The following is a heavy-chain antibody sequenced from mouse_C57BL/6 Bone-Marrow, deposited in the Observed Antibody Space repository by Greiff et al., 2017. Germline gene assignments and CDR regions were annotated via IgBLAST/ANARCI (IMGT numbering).Heavy chain of an antibody. D-gene: IGHD1-1*01. CDR2: IDPENGDT. CDR3: TTNYYGSSYLYYAMDY. CDR1: GFNIKDDY. J-gene: IGHJ4*01. Sequence: EVQLQESGAELVRPGASVKLSCTASGFNIKDDYMHWVKQRPEQGLEWIGWIDPENGDTEYASKFQGKATITADTSSNTAYLQRSSLTSEDTAVYYCTTNYYGSSYLYYAMDYWGQGTSVTVSS. V-gene: IGHV14-4*01.